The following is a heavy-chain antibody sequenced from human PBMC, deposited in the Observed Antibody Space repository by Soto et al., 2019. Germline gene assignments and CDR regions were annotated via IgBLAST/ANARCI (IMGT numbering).Heavy chain of an antibody. V-gene: IGHV3-48*03. CDR2: ISDSGSPE. CDR3: ARRGVYDWYFDL. D-gene: IGHD1-26*01. Sequence: SGGSLRPSCAASGFTFSTYEMNWVRQAPGKGLEWISYISDSGSPEYYADSVKGRFTVSRDNAKNSLYLQMNSLTVEDTAVYYCARRGVYDWYFDLWGRGTLVTVSS. CDR1: GFTFSTYE. J-gene: IGHJ2*01.